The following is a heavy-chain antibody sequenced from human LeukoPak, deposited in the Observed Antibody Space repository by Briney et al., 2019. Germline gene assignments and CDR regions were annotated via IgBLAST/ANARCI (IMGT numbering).Heavy chain of an antibody. CDR3: ARLVTGTTVINSGWFDP. J-gene: IGHJ5*02. CDR2: IYSGGNT. V-gene: IGHV3-66*04. D-gene: IGHD4-23*01. Sequence: GGSLRLSCAASGITVSGNYMAWVRQAPGKGLEWASVIYSGGNTYHADSVKGRFSISRDNSKNTVYLQMDGLRVEDTAVYYCARLVTGTTVINSGWFDPWGQGTLVTVSS. CDR1: GITVSGNY.